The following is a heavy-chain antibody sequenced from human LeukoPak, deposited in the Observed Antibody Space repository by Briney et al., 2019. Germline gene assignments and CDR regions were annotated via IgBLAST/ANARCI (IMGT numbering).Heavy chain of an antibody. CDR1: GFTFSSSA. V-gene: IGHV3-23*01. CDR2: ISNNGGYT. J-gene: IGHJ6*02. Sequence: GGSLRLSCAASGFTFSSSAMSWVRQAPGKGLEWVSAISNNGGYTYYADSVQGRFTISRDNAKNSLYLQMNSLRAEDTAVYYCARDMDVWGQGTTVTVSS. CDR3: ARDMDV.